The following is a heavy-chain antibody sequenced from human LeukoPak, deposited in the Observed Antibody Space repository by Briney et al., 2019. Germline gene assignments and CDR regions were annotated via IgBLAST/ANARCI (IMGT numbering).Heavy chain of an antibody. V-gene: IGHV3-9*01. Sequence: GGSLRLSCAASGFTFDDYAMHWVRQAPGKGLEWVSGISWNSGSIGYADSVKGRFTISRDNAKNSLYLQMNSLRAEDTALYYCAKDGDFWSGYDVGGQGTLVTVSS. J-gene: IGHJ4*02. CDR2: ISWNSGSI. CDR1: GFTFDDYA. D-gene: IGHD3-3*01. CDR3: AKDGDFWSGYDV.